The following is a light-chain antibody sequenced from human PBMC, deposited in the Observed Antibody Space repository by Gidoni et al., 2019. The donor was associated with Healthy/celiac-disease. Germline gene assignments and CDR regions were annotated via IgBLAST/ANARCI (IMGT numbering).Light chain of an antibody. V-gene: IGKV3-20*01. CDR2: GAS. CDR1: QCVSSSY. Sequence: EIVLPQSPGTLSLSPGERATLSCRASQCVSSSYLAWYQQKPGQAPRLLIYGASSRATGIPDRFSGSGSGTDFTLTISRLEPEDFAVYYCQQYGSSRTFGQGTKVEIK. CDR3: QQYGSSRT. J-gene: IGKJ1*01.